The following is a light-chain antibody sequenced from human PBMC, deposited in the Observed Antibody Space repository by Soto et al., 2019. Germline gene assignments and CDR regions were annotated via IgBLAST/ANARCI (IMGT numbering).Light chain of an antibody. CDR3: QHYGTSQGT. Sequence: EIVLTQYPGALSLSPGTRATLSCRASQSVRNNYLAWYQQKPGQAPRLLIYGASSRATGIPDRFSGSGSGTDFTLTISRLEPEDFAVYYCQHYGTSQGTFGQGTRLEIK. V-gene: IGKV3-20*01. CDR2: GAS. CDR1: QSVRNNY. J-gene: IGKJ5*01.